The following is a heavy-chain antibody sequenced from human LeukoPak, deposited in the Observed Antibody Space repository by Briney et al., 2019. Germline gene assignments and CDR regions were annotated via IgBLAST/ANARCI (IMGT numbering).Heavy chain of an antibody. D-gene: IGHD3-16*01. CDR2: IKQDGSEK. CDR1: GFTFSSYW. J-gene: IGHJ5*02. CDR3: ARLLGEATIYDL. V-gene: IGHV3-7*01. Sequence: GGSLRLSCAASGFTFSSYWMSWVRQAPGKGLEWVANIKQDGSEKYYVDSVKGRFIISRDNAKNSLSLQMNSLRAEDTAMYYCARLLGEATIYDLWGQGTLVTVSS.